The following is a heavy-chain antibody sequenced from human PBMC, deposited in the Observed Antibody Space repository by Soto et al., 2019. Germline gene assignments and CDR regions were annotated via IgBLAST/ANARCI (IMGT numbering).Heavy chain of an antibody. CDR1: GYTFTSYD. CDR2: IIPILGIA. CDR3: ARDQPGIAAAGTFDY. Sequence: SVKVSCKASGYTFTSYDINWVRQATGQGLEWMGRIIPILGIANYAQKFQGRVTITADKSTSTAYMELSSLRSEDTAVYYCARDQPGIAAAGTFDYWGQGTLVTVSS. D-gene: IGHD6-13*01. V-gene: IGHV1-69*04. J-gene: IGHJ4*02.